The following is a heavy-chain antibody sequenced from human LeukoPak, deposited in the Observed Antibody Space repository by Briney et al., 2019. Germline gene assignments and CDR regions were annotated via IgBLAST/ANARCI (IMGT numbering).Heavy chain of an antibody. J-gene: IGHJ4*02. CDR2: IYYSGST. V-gene: IGHV4-59*12. CDR3: ARGGYGWDIDY. D-gene: IGHD3-22*01. Sequence: SETLSLTCTVSGGSISSYYWSWIRQPPGKGLEWIGYIYYSGSTNYNPSLKSRVTISVDTSKNQFSLKLSSVTAADTAVYYCARGGYGWDIDYWGQGTLVTVSS. CDR1: GGSISSYY.